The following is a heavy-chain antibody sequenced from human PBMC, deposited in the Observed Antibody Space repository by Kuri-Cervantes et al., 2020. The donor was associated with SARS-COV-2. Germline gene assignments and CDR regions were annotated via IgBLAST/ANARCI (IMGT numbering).Heavy chain of an antibody. V-gene: IGHV4-34*01. Sequence: GSLRLSCAVYGGSFSGYYWSWICQPPGKGQEWIGEINHSGSTNYNPSLKSRVTISVDTSKNQFSLKLSSVTAADTAVYYCARGRQFWDIVVVVAARWFDPWGQGTLVTVSS. CDR3: ARGRQFWDIVVVVAARWFDP. CDR1: GGSFSGYY. CDR2: INHSGST. D-gene: IGHD2-15*01. J-gene: IGHJ5*02.